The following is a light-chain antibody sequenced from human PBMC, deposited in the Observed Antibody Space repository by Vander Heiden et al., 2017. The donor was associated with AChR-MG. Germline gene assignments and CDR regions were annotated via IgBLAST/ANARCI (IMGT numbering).Light chain of an antibody. CDR2: GLT. Sequence: EMVLTQPSAILCLAPGESATLPCRASLTIVDNPLAWFQQTPGRAPRLLMFGLTRRATGVPDRFIASGSGTDFSLSITRVEPEDFAVYFCQQYASLPWTFGRWTKLEIK. CDR3: QQYASLPWT. CDR1: LTIVDNP. V-gene: IGKV3-20*01. J-gene: IGKJ1*01.